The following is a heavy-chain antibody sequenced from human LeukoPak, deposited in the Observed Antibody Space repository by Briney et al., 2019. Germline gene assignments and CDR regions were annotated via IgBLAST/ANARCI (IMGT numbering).Heavy chain of an antibody. Sequence: GGSLRLSCAASGFTFSSYGMSWVRQAPGKGLEWVSAISGSGGSTYYADSVKGRFTISRDNSKNTLYLQMNSLRAEDTAVYYCARNLIVYYLGEGFDYWGQGTLVTVSS. J-gene: IGHJ4*02. CDR3: ARNLIVYYLGEGFDY. D-gene: IGHD3-16*01. V-gene: IGHV3-23*01. CDR2: ISGSGGST. CDR1: GFTFSSYG.